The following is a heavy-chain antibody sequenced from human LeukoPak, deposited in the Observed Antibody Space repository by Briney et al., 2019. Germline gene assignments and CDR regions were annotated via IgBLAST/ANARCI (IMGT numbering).Heavy chain of an antibody. D-gene: IGHD3-3*01. Sequence: ASVKVSCKASGYTFTGYYMHWVRQAPGQGLEWMGWINPNSGGTNHAQKFQGRVTMTRDTSISTAYMELSRLRSDDTAVYYCAREGFWRDLGDYWGQGTLVTVSS. CDR1: GYTFTGYY. CDR2: INPNSGGT. V-gene: IGHV1-2*02. J-gene: IGHJ4*02. CDR3: AREGFWRDLGDY.